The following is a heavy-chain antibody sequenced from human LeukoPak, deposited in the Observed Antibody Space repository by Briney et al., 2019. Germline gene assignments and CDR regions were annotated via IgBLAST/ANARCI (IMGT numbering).Heavy chain of an antibody. D-gene: IGHD3-10*01. V-gene: IGHV1-2*02. CDR2: IDPNSGGT. Sequence: GASVKVSCKASAYTFTGYYMHWVRQAPGQGLEWMGWIDPNSGGTNYAQKFQGRVTMTKDTSISTAYMVLNRLRSDDTAVYYCAREYYYGSGNYYNRIDYWGQGTLVTVSS. CDR3: AREYYYGSGNYYNRIDY. CDR1: AYTFTGYY. J-gene: IGHJ4*02.